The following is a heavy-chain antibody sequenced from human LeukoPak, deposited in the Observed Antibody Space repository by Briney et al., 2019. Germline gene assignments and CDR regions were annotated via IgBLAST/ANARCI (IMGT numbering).Heavy chain of an antibody. CDR1: GYTFTSYG. CDR2: ISAYNGNT. J-gene: IGHJ6*02. D-gene: IGHD3-9*01. Sequence: ASVKVSCKASGYTFTSYGISWVRQAPGQGLEWMGWISAYNGNTNYAQKLQGRVTMTTDTSTSTAYMELRSLRSDDTAVYYCARELSGVYDILTGYYMDYGMDVWGQGTTVTVSS. CDR3: ARELSGVYDILTGYYMDYGMDV. V-gene: IGHV1-18*01.